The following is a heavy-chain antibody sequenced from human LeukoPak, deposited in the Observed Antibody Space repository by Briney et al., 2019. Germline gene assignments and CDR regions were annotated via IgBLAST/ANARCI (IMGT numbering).Heavy chain of an antibody. CDR3: AREASTVSRYFDY. V-gene: IGHV1-2*02. J-gene: IGHJ4*02. CDR1: GHTFTGYY. D-gene: IGHD4-11*01. CDR2: INPNSGGT. Sequence: ASVKVSCKTSGHTFTGYYMHWVRQAPGQGLEWMGWINPNSGGTNYAQKFQGRVTMTRDTSISTAYMELSSLRSDDTAVYYYAREASTVSRYFDYWGQGTLVTVSS.